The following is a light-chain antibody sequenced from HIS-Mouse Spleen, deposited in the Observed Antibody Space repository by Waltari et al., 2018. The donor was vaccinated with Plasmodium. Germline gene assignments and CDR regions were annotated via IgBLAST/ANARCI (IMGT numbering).Light chain of an antibody. CDR1: SSDVGGYNY. Sequence: QSALTQPASVSGSPGQSITISCTGTSSDVGGYNYVSWYQHHPGKAPKLIIYDFSNRPSGVSMRFSGSKAANTASLTISGLQAEEKADYYCSSYTSSSTLDVVFGGGTKLTVL. V-gene: IGLV2-14*03. J-gene: IGLJ2*01. CDR3: SSYTSSSTLDVV. CDR2: DFS.